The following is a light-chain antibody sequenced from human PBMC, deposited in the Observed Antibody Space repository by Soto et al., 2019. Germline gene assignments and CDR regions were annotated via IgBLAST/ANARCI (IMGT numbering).Light chain of an antibody. Sequence: EIVLTQSPHTPSSPPGERATLSCRASQSVSSYLAWYQQKSGQAPRLLIYDASNRATGIPARFSGSGSGTDSTLTISSLQPEDFAVYYCQQYGSPPSVGQGTKVDI. J-gene: IGKJ1*01. CDR2: DAS. CDR3: QQYGSPPS. V-gene: IGKV3-11*01. CDR1: QSVSSY.